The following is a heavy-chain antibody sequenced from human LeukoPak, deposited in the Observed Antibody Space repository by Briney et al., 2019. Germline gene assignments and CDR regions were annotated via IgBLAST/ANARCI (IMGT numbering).Heavy chain of an antibody. CDR2: ISDDSNYI. J-gene: IGHJ4*02. CDR3: ANHLACGSTSCPPFDY. D-gene: IGHD2-2*01. CDR1: GFTFSSYS. V-gene: IGHV3-21*01. Sequence: GGSLRLSCAASGFTFSSYSMSWVRQAPGKGLEWVSSISDDSNYIYYADSVEGRFTISRDNAKNSLYLQMNSLRAEDTAVYYCANHLACGSTSCPPFDYRGQGTLVTVSS.